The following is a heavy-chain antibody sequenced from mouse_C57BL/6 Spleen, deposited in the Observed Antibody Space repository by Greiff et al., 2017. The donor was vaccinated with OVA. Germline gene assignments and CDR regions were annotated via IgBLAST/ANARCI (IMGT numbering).Heavy chain of an antibody. CDR3: ARGAYYDEGYYAMDY. CDR1: GFNIKDYY. V-gene: IGHV14-2*01. J-gene: IGHJ4*01. D-gene: IGHD2-4*01. CDR2: IDPEDGET. Sequence: EVQGVESGAELVKPGASVKLSCTASGFNIKDYYMHWVKQRTEQGLEWIGRIDPEDGETKYAPKFQGKATITADTSSNTAYLQLSSLTSEDTAVYYCARGAYYDEGYYAMDYWGQGTSVTVSS.